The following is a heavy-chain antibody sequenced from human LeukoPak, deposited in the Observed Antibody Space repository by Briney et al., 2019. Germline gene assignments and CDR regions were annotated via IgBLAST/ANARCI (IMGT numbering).Heavy chain of an antibody. CDR3: ARDSHSGYDSFGGSSWYYFDY. Sequence: SVKVSCKASGGTFSSYAISWVRQAPGQGLEWMGGIIPIFGTANYAQKFQGRVTITADESTSTAYMELSSLRSEDTAVYYCARDSHSGYDSFGGSSWYYFDYWGQGTLVTVSS. J-gene: IGHJ4*02. CDR1: GGTFSSYA. V-gene: IGHV1-69*13. D-gene: IGHD5-12*01. CDR2: IIPIFGTA.